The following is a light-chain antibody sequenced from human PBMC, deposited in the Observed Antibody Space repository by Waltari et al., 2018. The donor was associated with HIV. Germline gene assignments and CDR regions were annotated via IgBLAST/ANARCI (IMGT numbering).Light chain of an antibody. V-gene: IGLV1-47*01. CDR1: SSNIGSNY. Sequence: QSVLTQPPSASGTPGQRVTTSCSGSSSNIGSNYVYWYQQLPGTDPKPLIYRNDRRPSGLPDRFSCSKSGTSASLAISGLRSEDEADYYCAAWDDSLSGLVVFGGGTKLTVL. CDR3: AAWDDSLSGLVV. CDR2: RND. J-gene: IGLJ2*01.